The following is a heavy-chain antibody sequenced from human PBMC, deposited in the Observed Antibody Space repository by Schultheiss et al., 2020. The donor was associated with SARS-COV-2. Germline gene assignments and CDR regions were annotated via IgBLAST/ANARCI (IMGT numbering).Heavy chain of an antibody. Sequence: ASVKVSCKASGYTFTSYDISWVRQAPGQGLEWMGWISAYNGNTNYAQKLQGRVTITADESTSTAYMELSRLRSDDTAVYYCARGRCSGGSCYTRDYYYYGMDVWGQGTTVTVSS. CDR1: GYTFTSYD. D-gene: IGHD2-15*01. CDR2: ISAYNGNT. CDR3: ARGRCSGGSCYTRDYYYYGMDV. V-gene: IGHV1-18*01. J-gene: IGHJ6*02.